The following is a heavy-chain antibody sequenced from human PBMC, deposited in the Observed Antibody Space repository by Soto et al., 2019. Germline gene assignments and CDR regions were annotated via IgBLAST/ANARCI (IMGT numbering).Heavy chain of an antibody. CDR2: ISSDGSTE. J-gene: IGHJ4*02. CDR3: AKARLARHYLDQ. CDR1: GFSFRSFS. V-gene: IGHV3-30*18. Sequence: QVPLVESGGGVVQPGRSLRLSCAASGFSFRSFSMHWVRQAPGKGLEWVALISSDGSTENYADSVKGRFTISRDNSANTLYLDMNSLRAQDTALYYCAKARLARHYLDQWGQGALVTVSS.